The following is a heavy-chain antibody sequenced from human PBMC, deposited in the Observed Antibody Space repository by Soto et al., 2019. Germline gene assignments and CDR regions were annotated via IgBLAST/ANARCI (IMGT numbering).Heavy chain of an antibody. CDR1: GGTFSSYA. D-gene: IGHD5-12*01. CDR3: ARGARDGYKLFDY. Sequence: SVKVSCKASGGTFSSYAISWVRQAPGQGLEWMGGIIPIFGTANYAQKFQGRVTITADESTSTAYMELSSLRSEDTAVYYCARGARDGYKLFDYWGQGTLVTVSS. CDR2: IIPIFGTA. J-gene: IGHJ4*02. V-gene: IGHV1-69*13.